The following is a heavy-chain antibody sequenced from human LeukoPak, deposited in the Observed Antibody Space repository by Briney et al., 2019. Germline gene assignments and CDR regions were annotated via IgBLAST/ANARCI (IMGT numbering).Heavy chain of an antibody. D-gene: IGHD3-10*01. V-gene: IGHV4-4*02. CDR2: IYHSGST. J-gene: IGHJ6*03. CDR1: GGSISSSNW. Sequence: SETLSLTCAVSGGSISSSNWWSWVRQPPGKGREWIGEIYHSGSTNYNPSLKSRVTISVDKSKNQFSLKLSSVTAADTAVYYCARYYYGSGSLYYYYYMDVWGKGTTVTVSS. CDR3: ARYYYGSGSLYYYYYMDV.